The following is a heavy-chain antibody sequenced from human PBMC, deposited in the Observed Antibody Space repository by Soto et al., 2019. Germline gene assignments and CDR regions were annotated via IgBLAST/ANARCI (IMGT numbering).Heavy chain of an antibody. V-gene: IGHV1-18*01. Sequence: GASVKVSCKTSGYTFSAYDIYWVRQAPGQGLEWMGWIRAYNGDTNYAQKFQTRVTMTTDKSTDTAYMDLRSLTSDDTAIYYCARAGAAPYYYYGLDVSGQGTTVTVSS. D-gene: IGHD3-10*01. CDR3: ARAGAAPYYYYGLDV. CDR1: GYTFSAYD. J-gene: IGHJ6*02. CDR2: IRAYNGDT.